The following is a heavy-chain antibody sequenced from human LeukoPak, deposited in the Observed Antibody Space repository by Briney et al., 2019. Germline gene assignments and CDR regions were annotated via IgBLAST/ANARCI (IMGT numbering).Heavy chain of an antibody. CDR1: GFTFISYW. CDR2: IKQDGSEK. Sequence: GRSLRLSCASSGFTFISYWISWVRQAPAKGREWVANIKQDGSEKSYVGSVKGRFALSRDNAKNSLYLQMNSLRAEDTAVYYCARDRYGDGWFDPWGQGPLVTVSS. V-gene: IGHV3-7*01. CDR3: ARDRYGDGWFDP. D-gene: IGHD4-17*01. J-gene: IGHJ5*02.